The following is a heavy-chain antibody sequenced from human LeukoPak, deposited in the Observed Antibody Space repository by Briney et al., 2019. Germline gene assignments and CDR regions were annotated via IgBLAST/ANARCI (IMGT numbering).Heavy chain of an antibody. CDR3: ASGPPRGYYMDV. CDR2: INHSGST. CDR1: GGSFSGYY. J-gene: IGHJ6*03. V-gene: IGHV4-34*01. Sequence: SETLSLTCAVYGGSFSGYYWSWIRQPPGKGLEWIGEINHSGSTNYNPSLKSRVTISVDTSKNQFSLKLSSVTAADTAVYFCASGPPRGYYMDVWGKGTTVTISS. D-gene: IGHD3-10*01.